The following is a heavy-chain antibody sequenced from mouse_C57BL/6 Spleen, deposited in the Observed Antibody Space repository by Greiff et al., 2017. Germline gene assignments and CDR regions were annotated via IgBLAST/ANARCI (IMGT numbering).Heavy chain of an antibody. CDR3: ARRGLLRSHWYFDV. J-gene: IGHJ1*03. CDR2: IDPEDGET. D-gene: IGHD1-1*01. V-gene: IGHV14-2*01. CDR1: GFNIKDYY. Sequence: EVQLQQSGAEPVKPGASVKLSCTASGFNIKDYYMHWVKQRTEQGLEWIGRIDPEDGETKYAPKFQGKATITADTSSYTAYLQLGSLTSEDTAVYSCARRGLLRSHWYFDVWGTGTTVTVSS.